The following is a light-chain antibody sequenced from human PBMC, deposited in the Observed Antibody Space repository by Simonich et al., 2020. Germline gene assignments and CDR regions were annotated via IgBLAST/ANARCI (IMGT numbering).Light chain of an antibody. CDR2: AAS. Sequence: DIQMTQSPSSLSASVGDRVTITCRARQSISSYLNWYQQKPGKAPKLLIYAASSLQSGVPSRFSGSGSGTYFTLTISSLQSEDFATYYCQQYYSYPRTFGQGTKLEIK. CDR1: QSISSY. V-gene: IGKV1-39*01. CDR3: QQYYSYPRT. J-gene: IGKJ2*01.